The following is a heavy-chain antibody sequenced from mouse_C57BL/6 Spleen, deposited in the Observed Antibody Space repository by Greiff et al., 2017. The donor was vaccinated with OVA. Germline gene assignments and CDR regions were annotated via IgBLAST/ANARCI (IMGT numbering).Heavy chain of an antibody. J-gene: IGHJ1*03. V-gene: IGHV5-6*01. D-gene: IGHD1-1*01. CDR3: ARGYGSSWGYFDV. CDR2: ISSGGSYT. Sequence: EVKVVESGGDLVKPGGSLKLSCAASGFTFSSYGMSWVRQTPDKRLEWVATISSGGSYTYYPDSVKGRFTISRDNAKNTLYLQMSSLKSEDTAMYYCARGYGSSWGYFDVWGTGTTVTVSS. CDR1: GFTFSSYG.